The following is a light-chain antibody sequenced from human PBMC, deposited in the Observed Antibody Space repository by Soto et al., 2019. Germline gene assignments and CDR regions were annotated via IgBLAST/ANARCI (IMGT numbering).Light chain of an antibody. V-gene: IGKV1-5*01. CDR2: DAS. Sequence: DIQMTQSPSTLSASVGDRVTINCRASPSISSWLAWYQQKPGKAPKLLIYDASSLESGVPSRFSGSGSDTEFTLTINTLQPDDFATYHCQQYNRYSLTFGGGTKVEIK. CDR1: PSISSW. J-gene: IGKJ4*01. CDR3: QQYNRYSLT.